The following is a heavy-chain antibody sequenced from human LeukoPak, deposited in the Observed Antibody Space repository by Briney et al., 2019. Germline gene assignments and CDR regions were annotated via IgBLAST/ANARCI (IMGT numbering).Heavy chain of an antibody. CDR2: IYYSGST. Sequence: KPSETLALTCTASGGSISSYYWSWIRQPPGKGLEWIGYIYYSGSTNYNPSLKNRVTISVDTSKNQFSLKLSSVTAADTAVYYCARTPLWMVRGVSVYWGQGTLVTVSS. CDR1: GGSISSYY. J-gene: IGHJ4*02. V-gene: IGHV4-59*01. D-gene: IGHD3-10*01. CDR3: ARTPLWMVRGVSVY.